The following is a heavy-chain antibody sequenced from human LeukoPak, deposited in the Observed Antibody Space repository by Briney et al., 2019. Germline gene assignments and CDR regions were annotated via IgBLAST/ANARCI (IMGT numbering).Heavy chain of an antibody. CDR2: IFISGST. V-gene: IGHV4-4*07. D-gene: IGHD5-18*01. CDR1: GDSISCCY. CDR3: VRQGYNYGAFTA. Sequence: SETLSLTCAVSGDSISCCYWTWIRQSAEKGLEWIGRIFISGSTNYNPSLQGRVTMSVDRSKSQFSLRLSSVTAADTAVYYCVRQGYNYGAFTAWGQGTLVTVSS. J-gene: IGHJ4*02.